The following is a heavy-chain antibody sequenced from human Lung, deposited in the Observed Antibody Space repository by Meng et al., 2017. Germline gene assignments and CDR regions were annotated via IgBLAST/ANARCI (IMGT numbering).Heavy chain of an antibody. Sequence: EVELMECGGGLVQPGGSLRLSCAASGFTFTAFSMTWVRQAPGKGLEWVSTISSTGDSTFYPDSVKGRFIVSRDNSKNTLYLQMNSLRAEDTAIYYCAKEAAMASWGQGTLVTVSS. CDR3: AKEAAMAS. J-gene: IGHJ5*02. V-gene: IGHV3-23*01. D-gene: IGHD5-18*01. CDR1: GFTFTAFS. CDR2: ISSTGDST.